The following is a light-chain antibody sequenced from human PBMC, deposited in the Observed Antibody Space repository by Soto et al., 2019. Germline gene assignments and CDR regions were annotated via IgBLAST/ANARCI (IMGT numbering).Light chain of an antibody. V-gene: IGLV2-23*01. CDR2: EGS. CDR3: CSYAGSKRV. J-gene: IGLJ2*01. Sequence: QSALTQPASVSGSPGQSITISCTGTSSDVGSYNLVSWYQQHPGKAPKLMIYEGSKRPSGVSHRFSGSKSGNTASLTISGLQAEDEADYYCCSYAGSKRVFGGGTKLTVL. CDR1: SSDVGSYNL.